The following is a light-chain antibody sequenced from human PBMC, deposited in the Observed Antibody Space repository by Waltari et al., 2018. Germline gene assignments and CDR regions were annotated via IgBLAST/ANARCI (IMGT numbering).Light chain of an antibody. CDR2: DVS. J-gene: IGLJ1*01. CDR1: SSDVGGYNY. CDR3: GSYTNSRTYV. V-gene: IGLV2-14*01. Sequence: QSALTQPASVSGSPGQSITISCTGSSSDVGGYNYVSWYQQHPGQAPKAMIYDVSKLPSGCSNRFSASKSGNTASLTISGLQAEDEADYYCGSYTNSRTYVFGTGTKVIVL.